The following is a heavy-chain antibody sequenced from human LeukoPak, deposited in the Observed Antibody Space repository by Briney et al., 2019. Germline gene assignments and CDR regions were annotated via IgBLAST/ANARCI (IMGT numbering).Heavy chain of an antibody. CDR3: ASTRMPDYYDNSGYYRDDWFDP. D-gene: IGHD3-22*01. V-gene: IGHV3-7*01. J-gene: IGHJ5*02. Sequence: PGGSLRLSCAASGFTFSSYWMSWVRQAPGKGLEWVANIKQDGSEKYYVDSVKGRFTISRDNAKNSLYLQMNSLRAEDTAVYYCASTRMPDYYDNSGYYRDDWFDPWGQGTLVTVPS. CDR1: GFTFSSYW. CDR2: IKQDGSEK.